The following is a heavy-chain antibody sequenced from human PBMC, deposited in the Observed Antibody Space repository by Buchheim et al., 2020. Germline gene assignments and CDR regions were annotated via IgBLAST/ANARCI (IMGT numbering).Heavy chain of an antibody. CDR1: GGSMSRYY. J-gene: IGHJ4*02. D-gene: IGHD3-10*01. Sequence: QVQLQESGPGLVKPSETLSLTCTVSGGSMSRYYWSWMRQSPGKGLEWIGYIFYSGSTNYNPALKSRVTISVDTSKNQFSLKLTSVTAADTAVYYCATLEGSGVPDYWGQGTL. CDR3: ATLEGSGVPDY. CDR2: IFYSGST. V-gene: IGHV4-59*12.